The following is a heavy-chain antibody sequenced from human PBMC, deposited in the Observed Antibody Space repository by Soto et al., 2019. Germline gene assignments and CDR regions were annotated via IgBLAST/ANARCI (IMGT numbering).Heavy chain of an antibody. Sequence: EIQLVESGGGSVQPGGSLRLSCVASGFTFSDYYMDWVRQAPGKGLEWVDRVKHRPKNYDTEYAASVTGRFIISRDDSKNSMFLQMNSLKAEDTAVYYCVRNAMEGLVPWGQGNLVTVSS. CDR3: VRNAMEGLVP. D-gene: IGHD3-3*01. J-gene: IGHJ5*02. CDR1: GFTFSDYY. CDR2: VKHRPKNYDT. V-gene: IGHV3-72*01.